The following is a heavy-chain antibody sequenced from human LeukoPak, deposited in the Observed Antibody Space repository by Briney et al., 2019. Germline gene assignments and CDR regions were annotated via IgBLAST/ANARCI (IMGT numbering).Heavy chain of an antibody. CDR1: GFTFSSYS. CDR2: ISSSSSTI. J-gene: IGHJ4*02. Sequence: AGGSLRLSCAASGFTFSSYSMNWVRQAPGKGLEWVSYISSSSSTIYYADSVKGRFTISRDNAKNSLYLQMNSLRDEDTAVYYCASGVIVVVPAAKDSFDYWGQGTPVTVSS. D-gene: IGHD2-2*01. V-gene: IGHV3-48*02. CDR3: ASGVIVVVPAAKDSFDY.